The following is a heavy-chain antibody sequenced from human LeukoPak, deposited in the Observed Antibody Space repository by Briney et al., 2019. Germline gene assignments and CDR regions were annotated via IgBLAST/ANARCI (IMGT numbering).Heavy chain of an antibody. D-gene: IGHD6-13*01. CDR3: AKVRAAAGLYHFDY. V-gene: IGHV3-23*01. CDR2: VSDSGDNT. J-gene: IGHJ4*02. CDR1: GFRFSSYA. Sequence: GGSLRLSCAVSGFRFSSYAMSWVRQAPGKGLEWVAVVSDSGDNTHYVNSVKGRFTISRDNSKNTLYLQMNSLRAEDTAVYYCAKVRAAAGLYHFDYWGQGTLVTVSS.